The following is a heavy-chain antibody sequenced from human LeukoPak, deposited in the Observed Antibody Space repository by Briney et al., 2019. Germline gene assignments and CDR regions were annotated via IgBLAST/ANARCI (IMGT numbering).Heavy chain of an antibody. Sequence: ASVKVSCKASGYTFTGYYMHWVRQAPGQGLEWMGWINPSSGGTNYAQKFQGRVTMTRDTSISTAYMELSRLRSDDTAVYYCARDPDYYYYYMDVWGKGTTVTVSS. CDR2: INPSSGGT. CDR1: GYTFTGYY. V-gene: IGHV1-2*02. CDR3: ARDPDYYYYYMDV. J-gene: IGHJ6*03.